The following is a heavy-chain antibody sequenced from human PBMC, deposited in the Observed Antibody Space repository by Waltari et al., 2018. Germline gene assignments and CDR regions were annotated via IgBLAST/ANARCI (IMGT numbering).Heavy chain of an antibody. V-gene: IGHV3-33*01. CDR3: ARGGTTVVTRDYYYGMDV. Sequence: QVQLVESGGGVVQPGRSLRLSCAASGFTFSSYGMHWVRQAPGKGLEWVAVIWYDGSNKYYADSVKGRFTISRDNSKNTLDLQMNSLRAEDTAVYYCARGGTTVVTRDYYYGMDVWGQGTTVTVSS. CDR1: GFTFSSYG. J-gene: IGHJ6*02. CDR2: IWYDGSNK. D-gene: IGHD4-17*01.